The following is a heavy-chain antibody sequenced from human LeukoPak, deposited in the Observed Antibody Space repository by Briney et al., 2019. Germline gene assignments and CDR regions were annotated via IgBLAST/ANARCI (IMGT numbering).Heavy chain of an antibody. CDR2: IYYSGST. D-gene: IGHD4-11*01. CDR1: GGSISSSSYY. J-gene: IGHJ4*02. V-gene: IGHV4-39*07. CDR3: ARGITVWSEGGYYFDY. Sequence: SETLSLTCTVSGGSISSSSYYWGWIRQPPGKGLEWIGSIYYSGSTYYNPSLKSRVTISVDTSKNQFSLKLSSVSAADTAVYYCARGITVWSEGGYYFDYWGQGTLVTVSS.